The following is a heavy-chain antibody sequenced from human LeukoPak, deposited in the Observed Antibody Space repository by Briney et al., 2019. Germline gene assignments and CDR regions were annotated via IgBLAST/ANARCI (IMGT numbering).Heavy chain of an antibody. Sequence: GGSLRLSCAASGFTLSSYEMNWVRQAPGKGLEWVSYISSSGRTIYYAGSVKGRFAIHRENPKNSLYLQMNSVRAEDTAVYYCAREGLRLGELSFFNWGQGTLVTVSS. CDR3: AREGLRLGELSFFN. D-gene: IGHD3-16*02. J-gene: IGHJ4*02. CDR2: ISSSGRTI. V-gene: IGHV3-48*03. CDR1: GFTLSSYE.